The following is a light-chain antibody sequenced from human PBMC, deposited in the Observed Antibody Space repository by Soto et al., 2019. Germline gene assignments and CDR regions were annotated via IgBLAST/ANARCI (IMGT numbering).Light chain of an antibody. CDR3: QQYKSYWT. J-gene: IGKJ1*01. CDR1: QSISTY. Sequence: DIQMTQSPSTLSASVGDRVAITCRASQSISTYLAWYQQKPGKAPKLLIYKASSLESGVPPRFRGSGSGTEFALTISSLQPDDFATYYCQQYKSYWTFGQGTKVDIK. V-gene: IGKV1-5*03. CDR2: KAS.